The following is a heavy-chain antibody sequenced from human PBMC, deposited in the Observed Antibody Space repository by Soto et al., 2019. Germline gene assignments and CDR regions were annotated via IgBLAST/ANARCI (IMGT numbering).Heavy chain of an antibody. CDR1: GGSFSGYY. Sequence: QVQLQQWGAGLLKPSETLSLTCAVYGGSFSGYYWTWIRQPPGTGLEWIGEINHSGSTNYNPSPKXXVTIAVDTSKNQFSLKLTSVTAADTAAYYCARDKITGLFDYWGQGTLVTVSS. V-gene: IGHV4-34*01. D-gene: IGHD2-8*02. J-gene: IGHJ4*02. CDR2: INHSGST. CDR3: ARDKITGLFDY.